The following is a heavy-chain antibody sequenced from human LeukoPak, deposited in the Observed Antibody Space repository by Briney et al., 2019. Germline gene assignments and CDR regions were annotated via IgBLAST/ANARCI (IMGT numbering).Heavy chain of an antibody. V-gene: IGHV4-59*08. CDR2: IYYSGST. Sequence: SETLSLTCTVSGGSIRGSYCGSVRQPPGKGLEWIAYIYYSGSTNYNPSLKSRVTISLDTSKNQFSLKLSSVTAADTAVYYWAVGATHYYLDVWGKGTTVTVSS. J-gene: IGHJ6*03. D-gene: IGHD3-16*01. CDR1: GGSIRGSY. CDR3: AVGATHYYLDV.